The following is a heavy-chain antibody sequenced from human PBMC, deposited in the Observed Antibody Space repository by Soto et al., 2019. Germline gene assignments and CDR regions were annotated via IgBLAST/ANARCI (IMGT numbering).Heavy chain of an antibody. CDR2: TYYRSKWYN. D-gene: IGHD6-13*01. CDR1: GDSVSSNSAA. Sequence: QSQTLSLTCAISGDSVSSNSAAWNWIRQSPSRGLEWLGRTYYRSKWYNDYAVSVKSRITINPDTSKNQFSLQLNSVTPEDTAVYYCARDPATPEAAGYSSSWYYFDYWGQGTLVTVSS. CDR3: ARDPATPEAAGYSSSWYYFDY. V-gene: IGHV6-1*01. J-gene: IGHJ4*02.